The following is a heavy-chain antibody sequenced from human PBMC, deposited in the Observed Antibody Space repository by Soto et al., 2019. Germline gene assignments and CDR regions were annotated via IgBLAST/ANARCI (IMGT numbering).Heavy chain of an antibody. Sequence: ETLSLTCAVYGGSFSGYYWSWIRQPPGKGLEWIGEINHSGSTNYNPSLKSRVTISVDTSKNQFSLKLSSVTAADTAVYYCARGLRYCTNGVCPNWFDPWGQGTLVTVSS. CDR3: ARGLRYCTNGVCPNWFDP. CDR1: GGSFSGYY. D-gene: IGHD2-8*01. V-gene: IGHV4-34*01. J-gene: IGHJ5*02. CDR2: INHSGST.